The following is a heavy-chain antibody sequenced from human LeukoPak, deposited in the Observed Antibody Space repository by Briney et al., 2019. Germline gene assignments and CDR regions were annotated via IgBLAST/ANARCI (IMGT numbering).Heavy chain of an antibody. CDR1: GDSISSGAYS. D-gene: IGHD3-10*01. CDR3: ARELWFANAPGSWLDP. J-gene: IGHJ5*02. Sequence: SKTLSLTCVVYGDSISSGAYSWSWIRQPPGKGLEWIGYIFHTGSTFYNPSLKSRVTISVDNSKNQFSLRLNSVTAADTAVYYCARELWFANAPGSWLDPWGQGTLVTVSS. V-gene: IGHV4-30-2*01. CDR2: IFHTGST.